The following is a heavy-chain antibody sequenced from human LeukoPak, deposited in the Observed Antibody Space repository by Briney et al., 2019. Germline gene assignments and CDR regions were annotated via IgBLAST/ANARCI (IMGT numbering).Heavy chain of an antibody. CDR2: IYHSGST. V-gene: IGHV4-38-2*02. J-gene: IGHJ5*02. CDR1: GYSISSGYY. CDR3: ARAVVVPAAIDWFDP. Sequence: SETLSLTCTVSGYSISSGYYWGWIRQPPGKGLEWIGSIYHSGSTYYNPSLKSRVTISVDTSTNQFSLKLSSVTAADTAVYYCARAVVVPAAIDWFDPWGQGTLVTVPS. D-gene: IGHD2-2*02.